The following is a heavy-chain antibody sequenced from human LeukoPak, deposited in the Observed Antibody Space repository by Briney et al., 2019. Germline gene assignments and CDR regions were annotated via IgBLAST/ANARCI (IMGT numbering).Heavy chain of an antibody. CDR2: NYPGDSDT. J-gene: IGHJ4*02. D-gene: IGHD2-21*02. CDR3: VRGNQKYGDCVRD. CDR1: GYTFNKNY. V-gene: IGHV5-51*01. Sequence: GESLKISCKASGYTFNKNYIAWVRQVSGKGLEWMGINYPGDSDTRYSPSFQGHVTISADESISTAFLQWSSVEATDSAMYYCVRGNQKYGDCVRDWGQGTLVTISS.